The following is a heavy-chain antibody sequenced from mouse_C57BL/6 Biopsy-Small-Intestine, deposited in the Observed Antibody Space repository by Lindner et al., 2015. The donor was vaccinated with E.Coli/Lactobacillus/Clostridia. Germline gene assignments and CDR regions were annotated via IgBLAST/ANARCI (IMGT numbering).Heavy chain of an antibody. CDR2: INPYNGGI. V-gene: IGHV1-19*01. J-gene: IGHJ4*01. D-gene: IGHD2-12*01. Sequence: VQLQESGPVLVKPGASVKMSCKASGYTFSDFYMNWVIQSHGKSLEWIGVINPYNGGISHNQKFKGKATLTVDMSSSTAYMDLNGLTSEDSAVYYCARSGSYSYSLDYWGQGTSVTVPS. CDR1: GYTFSDFY. CDR3: ARSGSYSYSLDY.